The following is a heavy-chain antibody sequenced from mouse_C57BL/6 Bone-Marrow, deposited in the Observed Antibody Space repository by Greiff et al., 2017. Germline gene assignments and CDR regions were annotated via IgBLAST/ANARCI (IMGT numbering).Heavy chain of an antibody. J-gene: IGHJ4*01. V-gene: IGHV1-82*01. CDR2: IYPGDGDT. D-gene: IGHD1-1*01. CDR3: AREGSSPLYAMDY. CDR1: GYAFSSSW. Sequence: QVQLQQSGPELVKPGASVKISCKASGYAFSSSWMNWVKQRPGKGLEWIGRIYPGDGDTNYNGKFKGKATLTADKTSCTAYMQLSSLTSEDSAVYFSAREGSSPLYAMDYWGQGTSVTVSS.